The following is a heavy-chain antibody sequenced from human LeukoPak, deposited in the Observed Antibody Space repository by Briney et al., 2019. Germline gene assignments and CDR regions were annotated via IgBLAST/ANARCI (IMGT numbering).Heavy chain of an antibody. CDR3: ARHIVARYTDSYDAMDV. CDR1: GYSLTSYS. Sequence: GESLKISCKGSGYSLTSYSIGWVRQIPGKGLEWMGIIYPGDSDTRYSPSFQGQVTISADKSISTAYLQWSSLKASDTAMYYCARHIVARYTDSYDAMDVWGQGTTVTVSS. CDR2: IYPGDSDT. J-gene: IGHJ6*02. D-gene: IGHD2-21*01. V-gene: IGHV5-51*01.